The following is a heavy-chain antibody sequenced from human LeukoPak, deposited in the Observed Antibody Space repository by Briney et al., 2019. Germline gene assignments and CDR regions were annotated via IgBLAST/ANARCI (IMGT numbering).Heavy chain of an antibody. D-gene: IGHD5-18*01. CDR3: AKDIPPRYSSGGGYFDL. CDR1: GFTFSSYA. CDR2: ISGSGGST. V-gene: IGHV3-23*01. J-gene: IGHJ2*01. Sequence: GGSLRLSCAASGFTFSSYAMSWVRQAPGKGLEWVSAISGSGGSTYYADSVKGRFTISRDNSKTTLYLQMNSLRAEDTAVYYCAKDIPPRYSSGGGYFDLWGRGTLVTVSS.